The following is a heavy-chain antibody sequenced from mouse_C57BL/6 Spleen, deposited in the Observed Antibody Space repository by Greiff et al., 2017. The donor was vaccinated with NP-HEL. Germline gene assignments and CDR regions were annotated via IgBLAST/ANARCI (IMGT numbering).Heavy chain of an antibody. J-gene: IGHJ2*01. Sequence: VQLQQSGAELVKPGASVKLSCTASGFNIKDYYMHWVKQRTEQGLEWIGRIDPEDGETKYAPKFQGKATLTADTSSNTAYLPLSSLTSDDTAVYDGARFRGGGYYGFDYWGQGTTRTVSS. CDR1: GFNIKDYY. CDR3: ARFRGGGYYGFDY. V-gene: IGHV14-2*01. CDR2: IDPEDGET. D-gene: IGHD2-3*01.